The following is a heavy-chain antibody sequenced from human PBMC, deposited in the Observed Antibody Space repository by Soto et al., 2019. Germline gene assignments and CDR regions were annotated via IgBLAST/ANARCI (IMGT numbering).Heavy chain of an antibody. J-gene: IGHJ4*02. CDR3: AKELYSGSYYD. V-gene: IGHV4-59*01. CDR1: GDSFTNFY. CDR2: IYYTGSA. Sequence: SETLSLTCTVSGDSFTNFYWNWIRQPPGKGLEWAGHIYYTGSANHNPSLKSRVSLSIDTSKNQISLKLSSVTAADTAVYYCAKELYSGSYYDWGQGTLVTVSS. D-gene: IGHD1-26*01.